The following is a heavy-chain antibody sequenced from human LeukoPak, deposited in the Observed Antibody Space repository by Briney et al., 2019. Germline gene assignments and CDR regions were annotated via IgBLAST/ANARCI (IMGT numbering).Heavy chain of an antibody. D-gene: IGHD3-9*01. J-gene: IGHJ5*02. V-gene: IGHV3-21*01. Sequence: GWVLRVSWAACGLTFSSYGMDGVRQAPGKGLEWVSSISSSSSYIYYADSVKGRFTISRDNAKNSLYLQMNSLRAEDTAVYYCARDGPRYYDILTGYYTSPNWFDPWGQGTLVTVSS. CDR3: ARDGPRYYDILTGYYTSPNWFDP. CDR2: ISSSSSYI. CDR1: GLTFSSYG.